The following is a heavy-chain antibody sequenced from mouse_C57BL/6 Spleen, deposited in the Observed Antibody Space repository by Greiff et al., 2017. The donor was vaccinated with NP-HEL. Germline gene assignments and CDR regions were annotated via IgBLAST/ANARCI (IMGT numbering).Heavy chain of an antibody. D-gene: IGHD3-2*02. J-gene: IGHJ3*01. CDR1: GYTFTSYW. Sequence: QVQLQQPGAEPVMPGASVKLSCKASGYTFTSYWMHWVKQRPGQGLEWIGEIDPSDSYTNYNQKFKGKSTLTVDKSSSTAYMQLSSLTSEDSAVYYCARSSDSSGSAWFAYWGQGTLVTVSA. V-gene: IGHV1-69*01. CDR3: ARSSDSSGSAWFAY. CDR2: IDPSDSYT.